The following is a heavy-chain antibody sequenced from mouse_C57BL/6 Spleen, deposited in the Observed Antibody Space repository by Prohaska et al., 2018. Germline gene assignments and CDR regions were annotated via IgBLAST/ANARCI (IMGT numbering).Heavy chain of an antibody. J-gene: IGHJ4*01. CDR2: IDPSDSET. CDR3: ERGGYYNNWDVDY. V-gene: IGHV1-52*01. D-gene: IGHD2-5*01. CDR1: GYTFTSYW. Sequence: QVQLQQPLAELVRPESSVKLSCKTSGYTFTSYWMHGVKHMPIQGLEWIGNIDPSDSETHYNQKFKDNATLNVDKSSRTAEMKLSRWRSEDDAIYYCERGGYYNNWDVDYWGQGTTVTVSS.